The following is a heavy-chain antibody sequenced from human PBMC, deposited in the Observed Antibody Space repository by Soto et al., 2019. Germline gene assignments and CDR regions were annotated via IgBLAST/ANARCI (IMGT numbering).Heavy chain of an antibody. CDR1: GGTFSSYA. J-gene: IGHJ4*02. Sequence: QVQLVQSGAEVKKPGSSVKVSCKASGGTFSSYAISWVRQAPGQGLEWMGGIIPIFGTANYAQKFQARVTITADESTSTAYMELSSLSSEHTAVYYCALGEMATITSFPFDYWGQGTLVTVSS. D-gene: IGHD5-12*01. V-gene: IGHV1-69*01. CDR3: ALGEMATITSFPFDY. CDR2: IIPIFGTA.